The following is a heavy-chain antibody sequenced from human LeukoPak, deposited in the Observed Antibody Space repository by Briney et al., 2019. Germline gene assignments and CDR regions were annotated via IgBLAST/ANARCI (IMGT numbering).Heavy chain of an antibody. J-gene: IGHJ2*01. CDR2: IYSGGST. CDR3: ARTARGAAVAGTVDL. D-gene: IGHD6-19*01. CDR1: GFTVSSNY. V-gene: IGHV3-53*01. Sequence: PGGSLRLSSAASGFTVSSNYMSWVRQAPGKGLEWVSVIYSGGSTYYADSVKGRFTISRDNSKNTLYLQMNSLRAEDTAVYYCARTARGAAVAGTVDLWGRGTLVTVSS.